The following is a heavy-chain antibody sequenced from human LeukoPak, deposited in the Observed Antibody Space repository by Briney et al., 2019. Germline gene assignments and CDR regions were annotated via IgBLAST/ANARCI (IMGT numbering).Heavy chain of an antibody. V-gene: IGHV1-2*02. Sequence: ASVKVSCKASGYTFTNYYLHWVRQAPGQGLEWMGWINPNSGGTNSAQTFQGRVTMTRDTSITTAYLDLSRLRSDDTAVYYWARDVQVDYWGQGTLVTVSS. CDR2: INPNSGGT. CDR3: ARDVQVDY. CDR1: GYTFTNYY. J-gene: IGHJ4*02.